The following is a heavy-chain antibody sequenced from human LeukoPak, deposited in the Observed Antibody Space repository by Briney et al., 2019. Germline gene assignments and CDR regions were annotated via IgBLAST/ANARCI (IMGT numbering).Heavy chain of an antibody. CDR1: GFTFSSSA. CDR2: ISGSSSTI. D-gene: IGHD6-19*01. Sequence: PGGSLRLSCAASGFTFSSSAMSWVRQAPGKGLEWVSYISGSSSTINYADSVKGRFTISGDNAKNSLYLQMNSLRVEDTAVYYCARDPGSGWNARNALDIWGQGTMVTVSS. J-gene: IGHJ3*02. CDR3: ARDPGSGWNARNALDI. V-gene: IGHV3-48*01.